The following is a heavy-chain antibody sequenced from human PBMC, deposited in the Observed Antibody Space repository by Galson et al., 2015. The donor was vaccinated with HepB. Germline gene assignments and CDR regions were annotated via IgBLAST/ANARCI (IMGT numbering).Heavy chain of an antibody. J-gene: IGHJ6*03. D-gene: IGHD5-12*01. CDR3: AKDYGSGYDDYYYYMDV. Sequence: SLRLSCAASGFTFSSYGMHWVRQAPGKGLEWVAVISYDGSNKYYADSVKGRFTISRDNSKNTLYLQMNSLRAEDTAVYYCAKDYGSGYDDYYYYMDVWGKGTTVTVSS. CDR1: GFTFSSYG. CDR2: ISYDGSNK. V-gene: IGHV3-30*18.